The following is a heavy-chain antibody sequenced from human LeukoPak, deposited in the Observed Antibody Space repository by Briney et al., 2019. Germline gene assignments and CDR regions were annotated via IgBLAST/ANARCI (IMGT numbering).Heavy chain of an antibody. CDR3: AKAGIFGVVRSSSDI. CDR2: ISDSGGST. D-gene: IGHD3-3*01. V-gene: IGHV3-23*01. CDR1: GFTFSGYA. Sequence: PGGSLRLSCAASGFTFSGYAMTWVRQAPGKGLEWVSVISDSGGSTHYADSVKGRFTISRDNSKNTLYLQMNSLRAEDTAVYYCAKAGIFGVVRSSSDIWGQGTMVTVS. J-gene: IGHJ3*02.